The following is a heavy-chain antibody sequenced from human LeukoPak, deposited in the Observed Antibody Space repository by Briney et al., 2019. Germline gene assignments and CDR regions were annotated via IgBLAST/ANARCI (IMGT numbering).Heavy chain of an antibody. CDR2: ISSTGVYT. V-gene: IGHV3-11*06. D-gene: IGHD3-22*01. Sequence: PGGSLRLSCAASGFTFSDYYMTWIRQAPGKGLEWVSYISSTGVYTDYADSVKGRFTISRDNSKNTLYLQMNSLRAEDAAVYYCAKDWDPGYYDSSGSYPDYWGQGTLVTVSS. J-gene: IGHJ4*02. CDR1: GFTFSDYY. CDR3: AKDWDPGYYDSSGSYPDY.